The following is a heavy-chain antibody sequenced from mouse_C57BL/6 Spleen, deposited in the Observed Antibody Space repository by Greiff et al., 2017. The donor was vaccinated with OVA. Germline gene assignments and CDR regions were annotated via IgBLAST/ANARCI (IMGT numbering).Heavy chain of an antibody. D-gene: IGHD1-1*01. Sequence: VQLQQSGAELVKPGASVKISCKASGYAFSSYWMNWVKQRPGKGLEWIGQIYPGDGDTNYNGKFKGKATLTADKSSSTAYMQLSSLTSEDSAVYFCARQYYYGSSSAMDYWGQGTSVTVSS. V-gene: IGHV1-80*01. CDR1: GYAFSSYW. J-gene: IGHJ4*01. CDR3: ARQYYYGSSSAMDY. CDR2: IYPGDGDT.